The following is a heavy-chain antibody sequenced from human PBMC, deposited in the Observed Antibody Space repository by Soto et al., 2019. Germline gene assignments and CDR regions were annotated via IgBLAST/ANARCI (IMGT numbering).Heavy chain of an antibody. D-gene: IGHD2-15*01. CDR3: ATTTVVAAAGFDP. J-gene: IGHJ5*02. CDR1: GFNFSNYG. Sequence: QVHLVESGGGVFQPEKSLRLSCGASGFNFSNYGMHWVRQPPGKGLEWVAIIANDGGRKYYADSVEGRFTVSRDNSKNTLFLQMNNLRPEDTAVYYCATTTVVAAAGFDPWGRGTQVIVSS. CDR2: IANDGGRK. V-gene: IGHV3-30*03.